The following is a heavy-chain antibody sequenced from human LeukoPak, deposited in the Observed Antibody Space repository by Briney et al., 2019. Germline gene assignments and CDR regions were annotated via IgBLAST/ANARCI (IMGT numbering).Heavy chain of an antibody. CDR2: IYYSGST. V-gene: IGHV4-39*01. Sequence: SGTLSPPGPVPGSSISSSSYYWGWIRQPPGKGREWIGSIYYSGSTYYNPSLKSRVTISVDTSKNQFSLKLSSVTAADTAVYYCARLSPLRGVDPWGQGTLVTVSS. J-gene: IGHJ5*02. CDR1: GSSISSSSYY. D-gene: IGHD3-10*01. CDR3: ARLSPLRGVDP.